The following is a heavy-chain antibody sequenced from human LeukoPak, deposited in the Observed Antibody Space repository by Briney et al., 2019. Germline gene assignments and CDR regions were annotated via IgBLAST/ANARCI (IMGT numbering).Heavy chain of an antibody. Sequence: GASVKVSCKASGFTFTSFGFSWVQQAPGQGLEWMGWINPNSGGTNYAQKFQGRVTMTRDTSISTAYMELSSLRSEDTAVYYCARAARTNDYYDSSGYDYWGQGTLVTVSS. D-gene: IGHD3-22*01. J-gene: IGHJ4*02. CDR1: GFTFTSFG. CDR2: INPNSGGT. V-gene: IGHV1-2*02. CDR3: ARAARTNDYYDSSGYDY.